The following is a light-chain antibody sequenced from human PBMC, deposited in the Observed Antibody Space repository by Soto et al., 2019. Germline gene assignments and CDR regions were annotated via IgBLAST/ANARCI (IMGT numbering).Light chain of an antibody. J-gene: IGKJ4*01. CDR3: QQYNSYSPRLT. Sequence: AMTQSPATLSVSPEERAALSCMASQSVSTSVALYQQKPGKPPRLLIYFASTRATAVPARFTDGGSGTEFTLTISSLQPDDFATYYCQQYNSYSPRLTFGGGTKVDI. V-gene: IGKV3-15*01. CDR2: FAS. CDR1: QSVSTS.